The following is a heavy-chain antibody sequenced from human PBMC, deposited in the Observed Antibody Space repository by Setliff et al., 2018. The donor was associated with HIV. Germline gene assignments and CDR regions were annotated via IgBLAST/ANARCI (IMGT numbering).Heavy chain of an antibody. J-gene: IGHJ3*02. CDR3: ASKGGSENYPDSDAFDI. CDR2: ISTFDGNT. D-gene: IGHD3-10*01. Sequence: VASVKVSCKASGYNFFSYGISWVRQAPGQGLEWMGWISTFDGNTDYAQNVQDRVTMTTDTSTSTVYMELRSLRSDDTAVYFCASKGGSENYPDSDAFDIWGQGTLVTVSS. V-gene: IGHV1-18*01. CDR1: GYNFFSYG.